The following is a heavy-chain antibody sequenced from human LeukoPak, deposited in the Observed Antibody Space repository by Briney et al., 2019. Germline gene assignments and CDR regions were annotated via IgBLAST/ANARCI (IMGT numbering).Heavy chain of an antibody. Sequence: GGSLRLSCAASGFTFRTYAMSWVRQAPGKGLEWVSGISGSGGSTYYADPVKGRFTISRDNSKNTLHLQMNSLRADDTAVYYCAKDFDGHYFDSSGYYQYQPDYWGQGTLVTVSS. CDR3: AKDFDGHYFDSSGYYQYQPDY. CDR1: GFTFRTYA. CDR2: ISGSGGST. D-gene: IGHD3-22*01. J-gene: IGHJ4*02. V-gene: IGHV3-23*01.